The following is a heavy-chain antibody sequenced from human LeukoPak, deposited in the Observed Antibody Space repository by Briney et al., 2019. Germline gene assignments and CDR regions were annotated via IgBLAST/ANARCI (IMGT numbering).Heavy chain of an antibody. Sequence: GASVKVSCKASGGTYSSYAISWVRQAPGQGLEWLGGIIPIFGTANYAQKFQGRVTITTDESTSTAYMELSRLRSEDTAVYYCARDLLKYCSSTSCYSYMDVWGKGTTVTVSS. D-gene: IGHD2-2*02. CDR3: ARDLLKYCSSTSCYSYMDV. V-gene: IGHV1-69*05. CDR2: IIPIFGTA. J-gene: IGHJ6*03. CDR1: GGTYSSYA.